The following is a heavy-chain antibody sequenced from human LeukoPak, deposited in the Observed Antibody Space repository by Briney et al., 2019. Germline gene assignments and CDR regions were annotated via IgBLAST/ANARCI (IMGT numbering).Heavy chain of an antibody. CDR3: ARGYDYYDSSGHYY. J-gene: IGHJ4*02. V-gene: IGHV4-38-2*02. Sequence: PSDTLSLTCTVSGYFISSGHYWGWICQPPGKGLQWIGSIHHSGSTYYNPSLKSRVTISGDTSKNQFSLKLSSVTAADTAVYYGARGYDYYDSSGHYYWGQGTLVTVSS. CDR1: GYFISSGHY. CDR2: IHHSGST. D-gene: IGHD3-22*01.